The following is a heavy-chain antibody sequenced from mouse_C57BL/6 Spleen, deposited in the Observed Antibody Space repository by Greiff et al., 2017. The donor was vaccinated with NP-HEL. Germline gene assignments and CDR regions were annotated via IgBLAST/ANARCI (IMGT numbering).Heavy chain of an antibody. CDR1: GYTFTDYE. CDR3: TRWGITTVVAPNY. D-gene: IGHD1-1*01. CDR2: IDPETGGT. Sequence: VQLQQSGAELVRPGASVTLSCKASGYTFTDYEMHWVKQTPVHGLEWIGAIDPETGGTAYNQKFKGKAILTADKSSSTAYMELRSLTSEDSAVYYCTRWGITTVVAPNYWGQGTTLTVSS. J-gene: IGHJ2*01. V-gene: IGHV1-15*01.